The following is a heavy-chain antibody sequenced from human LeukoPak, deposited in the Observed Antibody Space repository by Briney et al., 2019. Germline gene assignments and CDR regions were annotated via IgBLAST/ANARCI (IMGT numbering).Heavy chain of an antibody. Sequence: QPGGSLRLSCAAPGFSFDDCAIHWVRQAPGKGLEWVSLISGDGGSTFYADSVKGRFTISRDNSKNSLYLQMSSLRSEDTALYYCARESDSSGWYDSWGQGTLVTVSS. J-gene: IGHJ5*01. CDR2: ISGDGGST. D-gene: IGHD3-22*01. V-gene: IGHV3-43*02. CDR1: GFSFDDCA. CDR3: ARESDSSGWYDS.